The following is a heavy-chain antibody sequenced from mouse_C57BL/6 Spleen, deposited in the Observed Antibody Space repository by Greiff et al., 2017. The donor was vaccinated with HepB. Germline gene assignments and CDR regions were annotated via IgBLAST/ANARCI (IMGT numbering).Heavy chain of an antibody. J-gene: IGHJ2*01. Sequence: EVKLVESGGDLVKPGGSLKLSCAASGFTFSSYGMSWVRQTPDKRLEWVATISSGGSYTYYPDSLKGRVTISRDNAKNTLYLQMSSLKSEDTAMYYCARSGLTGFDYWGQGTTLTVSS. CDR3: ARSGLTGFDY. CDR2: ISSGGSYT. D-gene: IGHD4-1*01. CDR1: GFTFSSYG. V-gene: IGHV5-6*02.